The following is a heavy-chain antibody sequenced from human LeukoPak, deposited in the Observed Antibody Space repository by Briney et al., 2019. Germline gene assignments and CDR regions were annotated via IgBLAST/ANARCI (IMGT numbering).Heavy chain of an antibody. D-gene: IGHD3-22*01. CDR2: INSDGSST. Sequence: PGGSLRLSCAASGFTFSSYWMQWVRQTPGKGLVWVSRINSDGSSTSYADSVKGRFTISRDNAKNSLYLQMNSLRAEDTAVYYCARDYYDSSGYYYFDYWGQGTLVTVSS. CDR3: ARDYYDSSGYYYFDY. J-gene: IGHJ4*02. V-gene: IGHV3-74*01. CDR1: GFTFSSYW.